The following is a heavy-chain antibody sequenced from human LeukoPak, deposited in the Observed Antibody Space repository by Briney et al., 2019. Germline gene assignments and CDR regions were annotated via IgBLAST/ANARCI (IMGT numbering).Heavy chain of an antibody. CDR2: IYYSGST. J-gene: IGHJ4*02. D-gene: IGHD3-22*01. CDR1: GGSISSYY. CDR3: ARVRAYYYDSSGYYLDY. V-gene: IGHV4-59*01. Sequence: SETLSLTCTVSGGSISSYYWSWIRQPPGKGLEWIGYIYYSGSTNYNPSLKSRVTISVVTSKNQFSLKLSSVTAADTAVYYCARVRAYYYDSSGYYLDYWGQGTLVTVSS.